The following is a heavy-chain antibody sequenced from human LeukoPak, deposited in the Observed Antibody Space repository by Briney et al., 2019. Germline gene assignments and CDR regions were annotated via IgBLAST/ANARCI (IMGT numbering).Heavy chain of an antibody. V-gene: IGHV3-23*01. J-gene: IGHJ5*02. D-gene: IGHD2-15*01. CDR3: ARNRLVVAATRTQNWFDP. CDR1: GFTFSSYA. CDR2: ISGSGGST. Sequence: PGGSLRLSCAASGFTFSSYAMSWVRQAPGKGLEWVSAISGSGGSTYYADSVKGRFTISRDNSKNTLYLQMNSLRAEDTAVYYCARNRLVVAATRTQNWFDPWGQGTLVTVSS.